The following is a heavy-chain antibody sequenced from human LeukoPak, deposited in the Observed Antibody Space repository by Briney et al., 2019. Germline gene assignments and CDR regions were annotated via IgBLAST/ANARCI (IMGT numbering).Heavy chain of an antibody. J-gene: IGHJ4*02. V-gene: IGHV3-7*01. CDR2: IKQDGSEK. Sequence: GGSLRLSCAASGFTFSGYWMGWVRQAPGKGLEWVATIKQDGSEKTYVDSVEGRFTSSRDNAKSSLFLQMDSLRAEDTAVYYCARFGMDAAIDYWGQGTLVTVSS. CDR3: ARFGMDAAIDY. D-gene: IGHD2-15*01. CDR1: GFTFSGYW.